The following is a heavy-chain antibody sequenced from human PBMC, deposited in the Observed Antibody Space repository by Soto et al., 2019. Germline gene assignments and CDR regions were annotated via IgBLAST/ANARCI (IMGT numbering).Heavy chain of an antibody. D-gene: IGHD3-3*01. V-gene: IGHV2-5*02. CDR1: RFSLSTSGVG. CDR3: AHSRIGFAEYYDFWSGYYFNWLDP. CDR2: IYWDDDK. Sequence: SGPTAGEPTQTLTLTCTVSRFSLSTSGVGVGWIRQPPGKALEWLALIYWDDDKRYSPSLKSRLTITKDTSKNQVVLTMTNMDPVDTATYYCAHSRIGFAEYYDFWSGYYFNWLDPWGQGTLVTVSS. J-gene: IGHJ5*02.